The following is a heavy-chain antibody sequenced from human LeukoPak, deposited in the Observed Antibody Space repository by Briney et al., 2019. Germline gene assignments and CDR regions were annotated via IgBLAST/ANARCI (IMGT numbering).Heavy chain of an antibody. V-gene: IGHV3-30*04. Sequence: GRSLRLSCAASGFKFYSYAMHWVRQAPGKGLQWVAVISSDASNKYYADSVKGRFTISRDNYKNTLYMQMSSLTAEDTALYYCAREGSMALFGVYFFDSWGQGALVTVSS. CDR1: GFKFYSYA. D-gene: IGHD2/OR15-2a*01. J-gene: IGHJ4*02. CDR3: AREGSMALFGVYFFDS. CDR2: ISSDASNK.